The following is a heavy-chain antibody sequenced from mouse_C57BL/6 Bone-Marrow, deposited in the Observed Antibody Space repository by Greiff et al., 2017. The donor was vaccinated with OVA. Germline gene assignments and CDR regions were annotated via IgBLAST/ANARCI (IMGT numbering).Heavy chain of an antibody. CDR2: IRLKSDNYAT. V-gene: IGHV6-3*01. Sequence: EVKLMESGGGLVQPGGSMKLSCVASGFTFSNYWMNWVRQSPEKGLEWVAQIRLKSDNYATHYAESVKGRFTISRDDSKSSVYLQMNNLRAEDTGIYYCTRMGNPAWFAYWGQGTLVTVSA. CDR3: TRMGNPAWFAY. CDR1: GFTFSNYW. D-gene: IGHD2-1*01. J-gene: IGHJ3*01.